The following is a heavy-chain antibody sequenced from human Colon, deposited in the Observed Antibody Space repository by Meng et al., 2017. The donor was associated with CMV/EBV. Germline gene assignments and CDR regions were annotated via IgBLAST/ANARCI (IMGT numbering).Heavy chain of an antibody. D-gene: IGHD1-26*01. J-gene: IGHJ6*02. CDR1: GFTFDDHA. Sequence: LKISCAASGFTFDDHAMHWVRQVPGKGPEWVAGITWNSETIAYGDSVKGRFTVSRDNAKTALYLQMNSLRSEDTALYYCAKDVGANFFYGLDVWGQGTTVTVSS. CDR2: ITWNSETI. V-gene: IGHV3-9*01. CDR3: AKDVGANFFYGLDV.